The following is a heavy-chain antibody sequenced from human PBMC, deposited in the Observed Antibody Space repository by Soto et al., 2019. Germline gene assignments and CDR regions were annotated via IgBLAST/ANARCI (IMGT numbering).Heavy chain of an antibody. V-gene: IGHV1-18*01. Sequence: QVQLVQSGAEVKKPGASVKVSCMASGYTFTSYGITWVRQAPGQGLEWMGWISAYNGNTNYAQKLQGRVTMTTDTPKSTAYMELRSLRSDDKAVYYCAREYDYGSGPWYWGQGTLGTVSS. CDR2: ISAYNGNT. J-gene: IGHJ4*02. CDR3: AREYDYGSGPWY. CDR1: GYTFTSYG. D-gene: IGHD3-10*01.